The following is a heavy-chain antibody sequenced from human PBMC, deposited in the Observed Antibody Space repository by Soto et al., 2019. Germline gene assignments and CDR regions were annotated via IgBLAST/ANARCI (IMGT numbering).Heavy chain of an antibody. J-gene: IGHJ4*02. CDR1: GFTFTRYS. Sequence: EVQLVESGGGLVKPGGSLRLSCAASGFTFTRYSMNWVRQAPGKGLEWVSSISSTTNYIYYGDSMKGRFTISRDNAKNTLVLKMNSLRAEETAVYYGAIGANYYDSGGYHLPLKYWGQGTLVTVSS. V-gene: IGHV3-21*04. CDR3: AIGANYYDSGGYHLPLKY. D-gene: IGHD3-22*01. CDR2: ISSTTNYI.